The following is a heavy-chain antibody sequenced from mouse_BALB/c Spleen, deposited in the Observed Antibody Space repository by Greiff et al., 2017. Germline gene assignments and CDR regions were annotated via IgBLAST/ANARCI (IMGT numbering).Heavy chain of an antibody. D-gene: IGHD1-1*01. CDR2: IWAGGST. Sequence: VKLMESGPGLVAPSQSLSITCTVSGFSLTSYGVHWVRQPPGKGLEWLGVIWAGGSTNYNSALMSRLSISKDNSKSQVFLKMNSLQTDDTAMYYCARGYYYGSSHWNYAMDYWGQGTSVTVSS. J-gene: IGHJ4*01. V-gene: IGHV2-9*02. CDR3: ARGYYYGSSHWNYAMDY. CDR1: GFSLTSYG.